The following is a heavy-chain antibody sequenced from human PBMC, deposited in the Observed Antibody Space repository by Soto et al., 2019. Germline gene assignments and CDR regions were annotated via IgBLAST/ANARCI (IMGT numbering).Heavy chain of an antibody. CDR3: GEEGYDRCLYLDS. CDR1: GFTFSGSA. D-gene: IGHD6-13*01. V-gene: IGHV3-23*01. Sequence: VQLLESGGGLVQPGGSLRLSCAASGFTFSGSAMTWVRQAPGKWLEYVSSITSSGSEVFHAASVKGRFTMSRDNSKNILELQMNSPGGGDTGGYFCGEEGYDRCLYLDSWGQGALVTVSS. J-gene: IGHJ4*02. CDR2: ITSSGSEV.